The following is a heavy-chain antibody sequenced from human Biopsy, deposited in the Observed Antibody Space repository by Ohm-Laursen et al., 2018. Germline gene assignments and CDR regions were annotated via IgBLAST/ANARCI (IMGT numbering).Heavy chain of an antibody. D-gene: IGHD3-22*01. V-gene: IGHV1-69*06. CDR2: SIPLFNTA. CDR1: GGTFTNHA. Sequence: SSVKVSCKASGGTFTNHAVGWVRQAPGHGLEWVGSSIPLFNTANYADKFQGRVTLTADKSTTTAYMELSSLRSEDTAIYYCARFPLGAYDDSGSYRAVEHWYFDLWGRGTLVTVSS. J-gene: IGHJ2*01. CDR3: ARFPLGAYDDSGSYRAVEHWYFDL.